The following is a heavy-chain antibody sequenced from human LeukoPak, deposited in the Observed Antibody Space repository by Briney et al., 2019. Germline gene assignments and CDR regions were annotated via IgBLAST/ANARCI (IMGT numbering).Heavy chain of an antibody. J-gene: IGHJ4*02. V-gene: IGHV4-39*02. CDR3: ARGAPVPYCSTTSCYPDY. CDR2: VCYGGST. Sequence: PAETLSLTCSVSGDSISSSTFYWGWIRQPPGKGLEWIVSVCYGGSTYYNPSLKNRVIMSVDTSKNHFSLRLSSVTAADTAVYYCARGAPVPYCSTTSCYPDYWGQGILVTVSA. D-gene: IGHD2-2*01. CDR1: GDSISSSTFY.